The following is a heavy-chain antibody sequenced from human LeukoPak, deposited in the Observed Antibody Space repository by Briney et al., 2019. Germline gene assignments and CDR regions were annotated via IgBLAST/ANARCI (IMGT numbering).Heavy chain of an antibody. CDR1: GFTVSSNY. D-gene: IGHD5-18*01. V-gene: IGHV3-66*01. CDR3: ASGYSYGRDY. Sequence: GGSLRLSCAASGFTVSSNYMSWIRQAPGKGLGWVSVIYRSGSTHYADSVKGRFTISRDNAKNSLYLQMNSLRAEDTAVYYCASGYSYGRDYWGQGTLVTVSS. CDR2: IYRSGST. J-gene: IGHJ4*02.